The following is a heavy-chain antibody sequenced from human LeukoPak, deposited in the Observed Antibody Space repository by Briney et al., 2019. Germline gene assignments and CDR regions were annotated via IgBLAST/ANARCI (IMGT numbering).Heavy chain of an antibody. D-gene: IGHD2-2*01. V-gene: IGHV3-23*01. Sequence: QSGGSLRLSCAPSGFTFSNYAMSWVRQAPGKGLEWVSGITISGKTAYYADSVKGRFTISRDNFKNTLYLQMNSLRAEDTAVYYCANAAFIRGEGYCSSTSCPELDYWGQGTLVTVSA. CDR2: ITISGKTA. CDR3: ANAAFIRGEGYCSSTSCPELDY. CDR1: GFTFSNYA. J-gene: IGHJ4*02.